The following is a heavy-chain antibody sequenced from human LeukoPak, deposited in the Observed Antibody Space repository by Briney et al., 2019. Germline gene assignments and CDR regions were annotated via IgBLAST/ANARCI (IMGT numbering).Heavy chain of an antibody. CDR2: TSGSGAST. J-gene: IGHJ2*01. CDR1: GFTFSSYA. Sequence: GGSLRLSCAASGFTFSSYAMSWVRQAPGKGLEWVSATSGSGASTYYADSVEGRFTISRHNFENTLYLQMNSLRSEDTAMYYCAKEGDTALVTGYFDLWGRGTLVTVSA. D-gene: IGHD5-18*01. V-gene: IGHV3-23*01. CDR3: AKEGDTALVTGYFDL.